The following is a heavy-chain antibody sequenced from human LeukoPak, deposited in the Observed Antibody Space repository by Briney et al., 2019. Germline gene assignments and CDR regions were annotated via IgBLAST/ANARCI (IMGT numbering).Heavy chain of an antibody. CDR2: IYTSGST. CDR1: GDSISSGGYY. J-gene: IGHJ5*02. V-gene: IGHV4-61*02. Sequence: SETLSLTCTVSGDSISSGGYYWSWIRQPAGKGLEWIGRIYTSGSTNYNPSLKSRVTISVDTSKKQFSLKLSSVTAADTAVYYCAREKIAYYDNSGRGWFDPWGQGTLVTVSS. D-gene: IGHD3-22*01. CDR3: AREKIAYYDNSGRGWFDP.